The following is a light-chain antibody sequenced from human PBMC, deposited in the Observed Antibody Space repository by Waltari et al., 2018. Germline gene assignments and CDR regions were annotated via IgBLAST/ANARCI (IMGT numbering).Light chain of an antibody. V-gene: IGKV1-39*01. CDR3: QQSYSTLALT. CDR1: QSISDY. CDR2: AAS. J-gene: IGKJ4*01. Sequence: DVQLTQSPSSLSASVGDRVTITCRASQSISDYLNWYQVKPGKAPRLLIYAASSLQSGVPSRFSGRGSGTDFTLTISSLQPEDFASYYCQQSYSTLALTFGGGTKVE.